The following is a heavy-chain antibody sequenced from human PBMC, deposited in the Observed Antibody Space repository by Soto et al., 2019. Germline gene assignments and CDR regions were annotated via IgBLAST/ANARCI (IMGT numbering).Heavy chain of an antibody. CDR1: GGSISSSNW. V-gene: IGHV4-4*02. D-gene: IGHD5-12*01. J-gene: IGHJ6*02. CDR3: VVDGYNYYYYAMDV. Sequence: WETLSLTCAVSGGSISSSNWWSWVRQPPGKGLEWIGEIYHSGSTNYNPSLKSRVTISVDKSKNQFSLKLSSVTAADTAVYYCVVDGYNYYYYAMDVWGQGTTVTV. CDR2: IYHSGST.